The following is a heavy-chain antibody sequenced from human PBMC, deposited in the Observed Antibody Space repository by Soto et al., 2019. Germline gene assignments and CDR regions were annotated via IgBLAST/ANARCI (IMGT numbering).Heavy chain of an antibody. V-gene: IGHV1-24*01. J-gene: IGHJ4*02. D-gene: IGHD5-12*01. CDR3: ATVIVSTIPLDY. Sequence: ASVKVSCKVSGYNLNDLSIHWVRQAPGKRLEWMGGSDPADGETIYAQKFQGRVTMTEATSTDTAYMELSSLRSEDTAVYYCATVIVSTIPLDYWGQGTLVTVSS. CDR2: SDPADGET. CDR1: GYNLNDLS.